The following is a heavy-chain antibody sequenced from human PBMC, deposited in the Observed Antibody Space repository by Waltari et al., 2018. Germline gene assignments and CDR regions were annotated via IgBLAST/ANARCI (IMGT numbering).Heavy chain of an antibody. J-gene: IGHJ4*02. CDR1: GGSISSSSYY. CDR3: AGIAAAGKLDY. Sequence: QLQLQESGPGLVKPSETLSLTCTVSGGSISSSSYYWGWIRQPPGKGLEWIGSIYYSGSTYYNPSLKSRVTISVDTSKNQCSLKLSSVTAADTAVYYCAGIAAAGKLDYWGQGTLVTVSS. D-gene: IGHD6-13*01. CDR2: IYYSGST. V-gene: IGHV4-39*07.